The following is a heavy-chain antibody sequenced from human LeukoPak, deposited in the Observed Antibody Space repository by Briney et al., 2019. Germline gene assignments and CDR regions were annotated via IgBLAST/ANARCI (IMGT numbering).Heavy chain of an antibody. CDR1: GGTFTSYA. V-gene: IGHV1-3*01. J-gene: IGHJ3*02. CDR2: INAGNGNT. Sequence: EASVKVSCTASGGTFTSYAMHWVRQAPGQRLEWMGWINAGNGNTKYSQKFQGRVTITRDTSASTAYMELSSLRSEDTAVYYCARTTTVVTGDAFDIWGQGTMVTVSS. CDR3: ARTTTVVTGDAFDI. D-gene: IGHD4-23*01.